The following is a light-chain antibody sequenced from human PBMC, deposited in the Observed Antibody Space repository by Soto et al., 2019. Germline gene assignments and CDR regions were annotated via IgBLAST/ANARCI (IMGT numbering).Light chain of an antibody. CDR2: EVS. J-gene: IGLJ1*01. CDR1: SSDVGGYNY. Sequence: QSALTQPPSASGSPGQSVTISCTGTSSDVGGYNYVSWYQQHPGKAPKLMIYEVSKRTSGVPDRFSGSKSGNTASLTVSGLQAEYEADYYCSSYAGSNNLVFGTGTKVTVL. CDR3: SSYAGSNNLV. V-gene: IGLV2-8*01.